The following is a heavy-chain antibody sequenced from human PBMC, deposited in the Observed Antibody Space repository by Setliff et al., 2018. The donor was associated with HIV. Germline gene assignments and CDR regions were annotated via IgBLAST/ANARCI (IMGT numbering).Heavy chain of an antibody. CDR3: ARDPDYGDFIALDI. CDR2: IRDDGRST. CDR1: GFSFSSHA. Sequence: GGSLRLSCAASGFSFSSHAMSWVRRAPGKGLEWVAVIRDDGRSTHYADSVKGRFTVSRDDAKNSLYLQMNNLRAEDTAVYFCARDPDYGDFIALDIWGQGTMVTVSS. D-gene: IGHD4-17*01. V-gene: IGHV3-23*01. J-gene: IGHJ3*02.